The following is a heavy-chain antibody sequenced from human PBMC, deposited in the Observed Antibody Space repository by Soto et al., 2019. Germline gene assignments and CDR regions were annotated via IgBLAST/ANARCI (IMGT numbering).Heavy chain of an antibody. J-gene: IGHJ3*02. CDR1: GDSVSSNSAA. V-gene: IGHV6-1*01. CDR3: ARFISSRREDI. CDR2: TYYRSKWYN. Sequence: SQTFSLTCAISGDSVSSNSAAWNWIRQSPSRGLEWLGRTYYRSKWYNDYAVSLKTRLTISKDTSKNQVVLTMTNMDPVDTATYYCARFISSRREDIWGQGTMVTVSS. D-gene: IGHD3-3*02.